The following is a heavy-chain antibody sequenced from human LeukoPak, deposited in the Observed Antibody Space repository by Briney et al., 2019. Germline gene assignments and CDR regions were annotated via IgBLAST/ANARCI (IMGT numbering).Heavy chain of an antibody. V-gene: IGHV4-34*01. Sequence: SETLSLTCTVSGGSISSYYWSWIRQPPGKGLEWIGEINHSGSTNYNPSLKSRVTISVDTSKNQFSLKLSSVTAADTAVYYCAAGYYYDSRTFDIWGQGTMVTVSS. D-gene: IGHD3-22*01. CDR3: AAGYYYDSRTFDI. CDR2: INHSGST. CDR1: GGSISSYY. J-gene: IGHJ3*02.